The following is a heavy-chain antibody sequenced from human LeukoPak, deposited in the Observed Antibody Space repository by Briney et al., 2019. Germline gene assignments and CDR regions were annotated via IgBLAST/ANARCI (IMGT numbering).Heavy chain of an antibody. CDR2: IYTTGST. CDR3: ARAERTVNVFDS. V-gene: IGHV4-4*07. Sequence: PSETLSLTCSVSDGSMISYHWSWIRQPAGKGLEWIGRIYTTGSTDYNPSLMSRVTTSVDTSKNQFSLKLRSVTAADTAVYYCARAERTVNVFDSWGQGTIVTVSS. D-gene: IGHD3-10*02. J-gene: IGHJ3*01. CDR1: DGSMISYH.